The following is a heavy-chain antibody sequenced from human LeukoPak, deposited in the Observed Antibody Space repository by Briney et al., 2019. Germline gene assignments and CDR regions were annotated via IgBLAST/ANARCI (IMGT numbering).Heavy chain of an antibody. CDR3: AREDGYFDY. CDR2: IYYSGST. D-gene: IGHD5-24*01. J-gene: IGHJ4*02. CDR1: GGSISSYY. V-gene: IGHV4-59*01. Sequence: SETLSLTCTVSGGSISSYYRSWIRRPPGKGLEWIGYIYYSGSTNYNPSLKSRVTISVDTSKNQFSLKLSSVTAADTAVYYCAREDGYFDYWGQGTLVTVSS.